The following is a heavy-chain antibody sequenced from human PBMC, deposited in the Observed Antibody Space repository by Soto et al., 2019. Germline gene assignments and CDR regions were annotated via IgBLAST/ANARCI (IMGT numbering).Heavy chain of an antibody. CDR1: GYTFTDYF. D-gene: IGHD2-21*02. Sequence: QAQLVQSGAEVKKSRASVKVSCKASGYTFTDYFVHWVRQAPRHGPEWMGWTNPKSGATKYAPRFQGRVTMTRDTSISTAYLEVSGLKFDDMAVYYCAKASDDYTMDVWGQGTPVTVSS. V-gene: IGHV1-2*02. J-gene: IGHJ6*02. CDR3: AKASDDYTMDV. CDR2: TNPKSGAT.